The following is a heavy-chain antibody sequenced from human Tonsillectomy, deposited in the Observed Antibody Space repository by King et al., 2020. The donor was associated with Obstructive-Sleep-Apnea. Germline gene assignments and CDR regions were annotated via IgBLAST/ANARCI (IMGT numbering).Heavy chain of an antibody. V-gene: IGHV3-30*18. CDR2: ISYDGSNK. D-gene: IGHD5-12*01. CDR3: AKDRRYSGYDWEFDY. CDR1: GFTFSSYG. J-gene: IGHJ4*02. Sequence: VQLVESGGGVVQPGRSLRLSCAASGFTFSSYGMHWVRQAPGKGLEWVAVISYDGSNKYYADSVKGRFTISRDNSKNTLYLQMNSLRAEDTAGYYCAKDRRYSGYDWEFDYWGQGTLVTVSS.